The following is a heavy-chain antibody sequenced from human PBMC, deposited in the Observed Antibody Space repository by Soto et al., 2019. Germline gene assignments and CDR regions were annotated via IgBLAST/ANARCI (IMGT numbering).Heavy chain of an antibody. Sequence: ASVKVSCKASGYTFTTYGISWVRQAPGQGLEWVGRIRAYNGHTNYAQKLQGRVTMTTDTSTNTAYMELRRLTSDDTAVYYCARDQGAGDYYWGQGNRVT. D-gene: IGHD2-21*02. J-gene: IGHJ4*02. CDR2: IRAYNGHT. CDR1: GYTFTTYG. V-gene: IGHV1-18*01. CDR3: ARDQGAGDYY.